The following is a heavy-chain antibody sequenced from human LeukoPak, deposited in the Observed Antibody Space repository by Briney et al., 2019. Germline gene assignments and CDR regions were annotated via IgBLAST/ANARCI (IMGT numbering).Heavy chain of an antibody. V-gene: IGHV3-21*01. CDR3: ARRFDS. CDR1: GFTFSSYT. Sequence: GGSLRLSCAASGFTFSSYTMNWVRQAPGKGLEWVSSISSSYIYYADSVKGRFTISRDNPENSLYLQMNSLTAEDTAVYYCARRFDSWGQGTLVTVSS. CDR2: ISSSYI. J-gene: IGHJ4*02.